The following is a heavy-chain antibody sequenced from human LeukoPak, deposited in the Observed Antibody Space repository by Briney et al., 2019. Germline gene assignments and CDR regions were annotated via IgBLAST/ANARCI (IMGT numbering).Heavy chain of an antibody. D-gene: IGHD3-22*01. CDR1: GGTFSSYA. V-gene: IGHV1-69*05. Sequence: GASVKVSCKASGGTFSSYAISWVRQAPGQGLEWMGRIIPIFGTANYAQKFQGRVTITTDESTSTAYMELSSLRSEDTAVYYCARGGYYYSSSPFDYWGQGTLVTVSS. CDR3: ARGGYYYSSSPFDY. CDR2: IIPIFGTA. J-gene: IGHJ4*02.